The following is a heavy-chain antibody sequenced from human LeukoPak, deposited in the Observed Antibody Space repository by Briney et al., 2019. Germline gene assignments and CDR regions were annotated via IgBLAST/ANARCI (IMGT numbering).Heavy chain of an antibody. D-gene: IGHD3-10*01. CDR2: IYTSGST. V-gene: IGHV4-4*09. CDR3: ARLPMVRGFYYYYYMDV. J-gene: IGHJ6*03. CDR1: GGSISSYY. Sequence: PSGTLSLTCTVSGGSISSYYWSWIRQPPGKGLEWIGYIYTSGSTNYNPSPKSRVTISADTSKNQFSLKLSSVTAADTAVYYCARLPMVRGFYYYYYMDVWGKGTTVTVSS.